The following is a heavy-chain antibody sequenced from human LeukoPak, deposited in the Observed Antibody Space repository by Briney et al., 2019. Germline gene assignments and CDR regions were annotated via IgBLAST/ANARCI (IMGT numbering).Heavy chain of an antibody. CDR1: GYTFTSSY. Sequence: ASVKVSCKASGYTFTSSYMHWVRQAPGQGLEWMGIINPSGGSTSYAQKFQGRVTMTRDMSTSTVYMELSSLRSQDTAVYYCASPAVGGTYYYDSSGYYRGLVYWGQGTLVTVSS. V-gene: IGHV1-46*01. CDR2: INPSGGST. D-gene: IGHD3-22*01. J-gene: IGHJ4*02. CDR3: ASPAVGGTYYYDSSGYYRGLVY.